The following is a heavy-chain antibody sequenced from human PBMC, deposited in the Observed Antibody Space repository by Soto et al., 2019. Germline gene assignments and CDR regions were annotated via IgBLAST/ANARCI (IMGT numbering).Heavy chain of an antibody. J-gene: IGHJ6*02. V-gene: IGHV4-34*01. CDR2: INHSGST. Sequence: QVQLQQWGAGLLKPSETLSLTCAVYGGSFSGYYWSWIRQPPGKGLEWIGEINHSGSTNYNPSLKSRVTISVDTSKNRSSLKLSSVTAADTAVYYCARVTMIVVVGPYYGMDVWGQGTTVTVSS. D-gene: IGHD3-22*01. CDR3: ARVTMIVVVGPYYGMDV. CDR1: GGSFSGYY.